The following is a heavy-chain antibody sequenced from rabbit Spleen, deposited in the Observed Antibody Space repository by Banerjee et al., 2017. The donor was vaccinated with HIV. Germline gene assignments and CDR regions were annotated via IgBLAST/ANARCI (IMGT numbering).Heavy chain of an antibody. CDR2: IDSVSSGFT. V-gene: IGHV1S45*01. CDR3: ARDTSSSFSSYGLDL. J-gene: IGHJ6*01. Sequence: QEQLVESGGGLVQPEGPLTLTCTASGVSFSISSYMCWVRQAPGKGLEWMACIDSVSSGFTYFASWAKGRFTCSKTSSTTVTLQMTRLTAADAASYFCARDTSSSFSSYGLDLWGPGTLVTVS. CDR1: GVSFSISSY. D-gene: IGHD1-1*01.